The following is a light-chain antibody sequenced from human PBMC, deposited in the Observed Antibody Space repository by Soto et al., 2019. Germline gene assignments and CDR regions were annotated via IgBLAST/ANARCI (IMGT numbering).Light chain of an antibody. CDR2: EVT. Sequence: QSVLAQPSSVSXSPGQSITISCTGTSPDVGGYNYVSWYQHHSGKAPKLLIYEVTNRPSGISDRFSGSKSVNTASLTISGLQAEDESDYYCGSYSSTDTPFVFGTGTKVTVL. CDR3: GSYSSTDTPFV. CDR1: SPDVGGYNY. J-gene: IGLJ1*01. V-gene: IGLV2-14*01.